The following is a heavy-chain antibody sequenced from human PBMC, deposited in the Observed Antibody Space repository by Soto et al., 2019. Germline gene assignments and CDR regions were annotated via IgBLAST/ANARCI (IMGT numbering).Heavy chain of an antibody. Sequence: GLSCAASGFTFSSYGMHWVRQAPGKGLEWVAVIWYDGSNKYYADSVKGRFTISRDNSKNTLYLQMNSLRAEDTAVYYCARDYLTGYCSSTSCPTLSYYGMDVCRQGTTFIFFS. CDR1: GFTFSSYG. J-gene: IGHJ6*02. V-gene: IGHV3-33*01. CDR3: ARDYLTGYCSSTSCPTLSYYGMDV. D-gene: IGHD2-2*01. CDR2: IWYDGSNK.